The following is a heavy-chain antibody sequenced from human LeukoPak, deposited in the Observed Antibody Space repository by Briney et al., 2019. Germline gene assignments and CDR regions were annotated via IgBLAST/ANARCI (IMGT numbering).Heavy chain of an antibody. CDR3: ARRGSGGSSDY. V-gene: IGHV1-18*01. J-gene: IGHJ4*02. CDR2: ISVHNGNK. CDR1: GYSFISYG. D-gene: IGHD2-15*01. Sequence: ASVTVSCKASGYSFISYGFTWVRQAPGQGLEGMGWISVHNGNKNYAQKFQGRVTMTTDTPTSTAYMEVRSLISDDTAVYYCARRGSGGSSDYWGQGTLVTVSS.